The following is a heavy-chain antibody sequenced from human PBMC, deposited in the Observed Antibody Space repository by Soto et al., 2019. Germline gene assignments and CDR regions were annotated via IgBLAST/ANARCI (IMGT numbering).Heavy chain of an antibody. CDR3: SHSGPTGSWTRGSWFDP. D-gene: IGHD6-13*01. V-gene: IGHV2-5*01. Sequence: QITLKESGPTLVKPTQTLTLTCTFSGFSLSTSGVGVGWIRQPPGKALEWLALIYWNDDKRYSPSLKSRLTITKDTSKNQVVLTMTNMDPVDTATYYCSHSGPTGSWTRGSWFDPWGQGTLVTVSS. CDR2: IYWNDDK. J-gene: IGHJ5*02. CDR1: GFSLSTSGVG.